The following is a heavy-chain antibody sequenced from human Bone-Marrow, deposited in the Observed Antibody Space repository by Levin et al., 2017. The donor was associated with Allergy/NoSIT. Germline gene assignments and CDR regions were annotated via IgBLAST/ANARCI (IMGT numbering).Heavy chain of an antibody. D-gene: IGHD3-3*01. CDR3: AKDPRFCSSPNCSYDMDV. J-gene: IGHJ6*02. Sequence: ETLSLTCAASGFTFSLHAMSWVRQAPGKGLEWVSSISPTGASTYYADSVKGRFTISRDSSKTTLYLQMNSLRAEDTAVYYCAKDPRFCSSPNCSYDMDVWGQGTTVTVPS. CDR2: ISPTGAST. CDR1: GFTFSLHA. V-gene: IGHV3-23*01.